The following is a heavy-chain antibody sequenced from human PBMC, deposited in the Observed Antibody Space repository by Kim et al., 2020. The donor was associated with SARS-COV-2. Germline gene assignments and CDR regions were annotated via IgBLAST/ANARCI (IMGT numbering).Heavy chain of an antibody. CDR3: ARTFDSGNYYHRYYFQY. V-gene: IGHV4-39*01. CDR2: IHSSGST. D-gene: IGHD3-10*01. J-gene: IGHJ4*02. Sequence: SETLSLTCTVSGDSINRTLYYWGWLCQSPGKGLEWIGNIHSSGSTYYNPSLRSRVTISVDTSKNQFSLKLTSVTAADAAVYLCARTFDSGNYYHRYYFQYWGQGTLVPVSS. CDR1: GDSINRTLYY.